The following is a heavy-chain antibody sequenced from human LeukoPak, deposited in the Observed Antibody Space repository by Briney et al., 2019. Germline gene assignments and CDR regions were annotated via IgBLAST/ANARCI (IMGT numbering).Heavy chain of an antibody. CDR1: GFTFSSYS. J-gene: IGHJ4*02. V-gene: IGHV3-48*01. CDR3: ARDGPYGGNSDFDY. Sequence: GGSLRLSCAASGFTFSSYSMNWVRQAPGKGLEWVSYISSSSSTIYYADSVKGRFTISRDNAKNSLYLQMNSLRAEDTAVYYCARDGPYGGNSDFDYWGQGTLVTVSS. D-gene: IGHD4-23*01. CDR2: ISSSSSTI.